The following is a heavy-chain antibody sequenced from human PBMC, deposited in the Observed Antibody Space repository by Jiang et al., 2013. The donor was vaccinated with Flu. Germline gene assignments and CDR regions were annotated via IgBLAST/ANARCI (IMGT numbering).Heavy chain of an antibody. CDR1: GFTFSNAW. D-gene: IGHD3-3*01. CDR2: IKSKTDGGTT. V-gene: IGHV3-15*07. CDR3: TTDVMYYDFWSGYPYFDY. J-gene: IGHJ4*02. Sequence: QLVESGGGLVKPGGSLRLSCAASGFTFSNAWMNWVRQAPGKGLEWVGRIKSKTDGGTTDYAAPVKGRFTISRDDSKNTLYLQMNSLKTEDTAVYYCTTDVMYYDFWSGYPYFDYWGQGTLVTVSS.